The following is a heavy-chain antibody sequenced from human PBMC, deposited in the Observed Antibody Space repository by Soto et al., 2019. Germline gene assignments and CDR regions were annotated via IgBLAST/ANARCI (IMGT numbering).Heavy chain of an antibody. V-gene: IGHV4-30-4*01. D-gene: IGHD3-22*01. J-gene: IGHJ5*02. CDR2: IYYSGST. CDR1: GGSISSGDYY. CDR3: ARNPYDSSGHELDP. Sequence: SETLSLTCTVSGGSISSGDYYWSWIRQPPGKGLEWIGYIYYSGSTYYNPSLKSRVTISVDTSKNQFSLKLSSVTAADTAVYYCARNPYDSSGHELDPSGQGTLVTVSS.